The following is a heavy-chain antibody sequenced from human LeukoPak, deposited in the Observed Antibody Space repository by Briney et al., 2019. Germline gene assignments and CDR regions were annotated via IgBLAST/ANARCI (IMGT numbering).Heavy chain of an antibody. D-gene: IGHD5-12*01. CDR2: ISYDGSNK. V-gene: IGHV3-30*14. J-gene: IGHJ4*02. CDR3: AGYSGYDRDLDY. CDR1: GFTFSSYA. Sequence: GGSLRLSCAASGFTFSSYAMHWVRQAPGKGLEWVAVISYDGSNKYYADSVKGRFTISRDNPKNTLYLQMNSLRAEDTAVYYCAGYSGYDRDLDYWGQGTLVTVSS.